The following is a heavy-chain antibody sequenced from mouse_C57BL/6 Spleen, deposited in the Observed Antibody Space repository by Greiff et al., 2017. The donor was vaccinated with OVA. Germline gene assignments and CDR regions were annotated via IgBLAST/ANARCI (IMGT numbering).Heavy chain of an antibody. D-gene: IGHD2-4*01. Sequence: DVQLQESGPGLVKPSQSLSLTCSVTGYSITSGYYWNWIRQFPGNKLEWMGYISYDGSNNYNPSLKNRISITRDTSKNQFFLKLNSVTTEDTATYYCASIYYDYDGYYWGQGTTLTVSS. CDR3: ASIYYDYDGYY. J-gene: IGHJ2*01. CDR1: GYSITSGYY. CDR2: ISYDGSN. V-gene: IGHV3-6*01.